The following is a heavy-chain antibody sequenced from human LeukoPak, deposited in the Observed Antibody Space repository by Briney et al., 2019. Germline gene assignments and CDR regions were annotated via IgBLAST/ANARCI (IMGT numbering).Heavy chain of an antibody. D-gene: IGHD3-22*01. CDR2: ISSSSGYI. Sequence: GGSLRLSCAASGFTFSSYSMNWVRQAPGKGLEWVSSISSSSGYIYYADSVKGRFTISRDNAKNSLYLQMNSLRAEDTAVYYCAGLDSSGYPFDYWGQGTLVTVSS. V-gene: IGHV3-21*01. J-gene: IGHJ4*02. CDR3: AGLDSSGYPFDY. CDR1: GFTFSSYS.